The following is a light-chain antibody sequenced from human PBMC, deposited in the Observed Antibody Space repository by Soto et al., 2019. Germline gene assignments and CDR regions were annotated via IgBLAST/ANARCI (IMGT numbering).Light chain of an antibody. J-gene: IGKJ5*01. CDR2: DAS. Sequence: SMSVVTVSLSQGERATLSCRASLNVNSYLAWYQQKPGQAPRLLIYDASNRATGIPARFSGSGSGTDFTLTISSLEPEDFAVYYCQQRNSWPPTYPSAHGTRLEIK. CDR1: LNVNSY. V-gene: IGKV3-11*01. CDR3: QQRNSWPPTYP.